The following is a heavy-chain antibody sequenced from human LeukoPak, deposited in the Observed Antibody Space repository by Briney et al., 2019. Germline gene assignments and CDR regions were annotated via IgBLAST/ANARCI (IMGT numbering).Heavy chain of an antibody. CDR1: DGSISSGGFS. V-gene: IGHV4-31*03. CDR2: IYDNGRT. Sequence: PSETLSLTCTVSDGSISSGGFSWSWVRQHPGKGLEWIGYIYDNGRTKYNSSLKSRLTISVDPSNNQFSLKLTSVTAADTAVYYCARSGYYAFDIWGQETMVTVSS. CDR3: ARSGYYAFDI. J-gene: IGHJ3*02. D-gene: IGHD3-3*01.